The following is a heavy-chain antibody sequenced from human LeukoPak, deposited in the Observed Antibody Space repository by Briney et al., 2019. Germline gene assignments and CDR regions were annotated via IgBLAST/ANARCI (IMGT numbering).Heavy chain of an antibody. D-gene: IGHD3-16*01. CDR3: ARAYLGAGWFDP. CDR1: CGSISIGGYY. Sequence: SHTLSPTYTVSCGSISIGGYYWSWIRQHPGKGLQWIGYIYYSGSTYYNPSLKSRVTISVDTSKNQFSLKLSSVTAADTAVYYCARAYLGAGWFDPWGQGTLVTVSS. J-gene: IGHJ5*02. CDR2: IYYSGST. V-gene: IGHV4-31*03.